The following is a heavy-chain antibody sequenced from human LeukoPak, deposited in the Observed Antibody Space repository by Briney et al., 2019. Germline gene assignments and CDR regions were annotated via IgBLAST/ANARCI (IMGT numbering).Heavy chain of an antibody. Sequence: ASVKVSCKVSGYTLTELSMHWVRQAPGKGLEWMGGLDPEDGETIYAQKFQGRVTMTEDTSTDTAYMELSSLRSEDTAVYYCATGPMRELPTAAVDYWGQGTLVTVSS. D-gene: IGHD1-26*01. CDR3: ATGPMRELPTAAVDY. CDR1: GYTLTELS. J-gene: IGHJ4*02. CDR2: LDPEDGET. V-gene: IGHV1-24*01.